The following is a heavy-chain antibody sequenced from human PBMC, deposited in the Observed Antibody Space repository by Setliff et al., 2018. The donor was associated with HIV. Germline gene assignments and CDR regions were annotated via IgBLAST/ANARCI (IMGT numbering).Heavy chain of an antibody. J-gene: IGHJ5*02. CDR2: INPNSGGT. V-gene: IGHV1-2*02. Sequence: GASVKVSCKASGGTFRGFGISWVVQAPGQGLEWMGWINPNSGGTNYAQKFQGRVTMTRDTSISTAYMELSRLRSDDTAVYYCARVLRRDGYNKNWFDPWGQGTLVTVSS. D-gene: IGHD5-12*01. CDR1: GGTFRGFG. CDR3: ARVLRRDGYNKNWFDP.